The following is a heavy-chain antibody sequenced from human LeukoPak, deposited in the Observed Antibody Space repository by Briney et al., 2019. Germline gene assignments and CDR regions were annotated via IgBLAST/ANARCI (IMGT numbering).Heavy chain of an antibody. J-gene: IGHJ3*02. CDR2: ISYNGHNK. CDR1: GFTFSSYV. Sequence: GGSLRISCAASGFTFSSYVMHWVRQAPGKGLDRLAVISYNGHNKYSADSVKGRFTISRDNSKNTLYLQMNSLRAEDTAIYYCAKDPGMAVYSYGYDAFDIWGQGTMVTVSS. D-gene: IGHD5-18*01. V-gene: IGHV3-30*18. CDR3: AKDPGMAVYSYGYDAFDI.